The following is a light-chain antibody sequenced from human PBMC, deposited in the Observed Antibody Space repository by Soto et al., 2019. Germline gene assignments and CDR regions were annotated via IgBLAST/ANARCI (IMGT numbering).Light chain of an antibody. CDR1: SSDVGGYNY. V-gene: IGLV2-14*01. Sequence: QSALTQPASVSGSPGQSITISCSGTSSDVGGYNYVSWYQQHPGKAPQVMIYDVSNRPSGVSNRFSGSKSGNTASLTISGLQAEYEADYYCYSYTTSSTYVFGTGTKLTVL. CDR3: YSYTTSSTYV. J-gene: IGLJ1*01. CDR2: DVS.